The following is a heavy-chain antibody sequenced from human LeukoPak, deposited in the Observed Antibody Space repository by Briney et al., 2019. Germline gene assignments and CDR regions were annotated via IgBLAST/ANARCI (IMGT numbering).Heavy chain of an antibody. D-gene: IGHD2-21*02. CDR3: ARQPPRTGKCRGGYCYYFHSGMDV. V-gene: IGHV4-59*08. J-gene: IGHJ6*02. CDR2: ISDSGNT. Sequence: NTSETLSLTCTVSGGSISSDYWSWIRQPPGKGLEWIGSISDSGNTNYSPSLKSRVTISGDTSKNQLSLKLSSVTAADTAVYYCARQPPRTGKCRGGYCYYFHSGMDVWGQGTPVTVSS. CDR1: GGSISSDY.